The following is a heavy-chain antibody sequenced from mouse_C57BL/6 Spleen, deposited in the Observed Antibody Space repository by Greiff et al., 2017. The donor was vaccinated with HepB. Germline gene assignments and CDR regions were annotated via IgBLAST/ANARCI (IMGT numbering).Heavy chain of an antibody. CDR3: AIYGSSYQYYFDY. CDR2: IDPSDSET. V-gene: IGHV1-52*01. D-gene: IGHD1-1*01. J-gene: IGHJ2*01. Sequence: QVQLQQPGAELVRPGSSVKLSCKASGYTFTSYWMHWAKQRPIQGLEWIGNIDPSDSETHYNQKFKDKATLTVDKSSSTAYMQLSSLTSEDSAVYYCAIYGSSYQYYFDYWGQGTTLTVSS. CDR1: GYTFTSYW.